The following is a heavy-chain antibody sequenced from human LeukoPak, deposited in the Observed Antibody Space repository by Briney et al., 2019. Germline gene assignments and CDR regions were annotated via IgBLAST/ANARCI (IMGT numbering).Heavy chain of an antibody. CDR1: GGSFTDYY. CDR3: ARAYNGYDYP. V-gene: IGHV4-34*01. CDR2: VNHSGTT. D-gene: IGHD5-12*01. Sequence: SETLSLTCAVYGGSFTDYYWSWIRQTPGKGLEWIGEVNHSGTTNYNPSLKSRVTISVDTSKNQFSLKVTSVTAADTALYYCARAYNGYDYPGGQGTLVTVSS. J-gene: IGHJ5*02.